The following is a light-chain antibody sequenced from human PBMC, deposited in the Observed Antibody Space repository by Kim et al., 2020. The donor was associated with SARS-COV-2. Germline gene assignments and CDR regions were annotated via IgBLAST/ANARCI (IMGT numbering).Light chain of an antibody. V-gene: IGLV2-14*03. CDR3: ISYTSSSTLYV. CDR2: DVS. Sequence: HSITISCTRTSSDVGRYNYVSLYQQHPGKATKLMIYDVSSRPSGVSNRFSGSKSGNTASLTISGLQAEDEADYYCISYTSSSTLYVFGTGTKVTVL. CDR1: SSDVGRYNY. J-gene: IGLJ1*01.